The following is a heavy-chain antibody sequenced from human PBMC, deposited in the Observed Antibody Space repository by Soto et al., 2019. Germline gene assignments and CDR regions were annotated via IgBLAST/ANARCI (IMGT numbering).Heavy chain of an antibody. CDR2: IYYSGNT. CDR1: GGSLGSSSYY. CDR3: ASIAAPGTTHFDF. V-gene: IGHV4-39*01. J-gene: IGHJ4*02. D-gene: IGHD6-13*01. Sequence: SETLSLTCTVSGGSLGSSSYYWGWIRQSPGKGLEWIGNIYYSGNTFYNPSLKSRVTIXXXXSXNXFXLXXXSVTXADTAIFYCASIAAPGTTHFDFWGQGTLVTVSS.